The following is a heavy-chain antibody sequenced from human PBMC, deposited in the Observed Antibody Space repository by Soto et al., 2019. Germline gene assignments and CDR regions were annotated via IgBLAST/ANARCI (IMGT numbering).Heavy chain of an antibody. CDR1: GYTFTTYG. V-gene: IGHV1-18*01. CDR2: INGYNGNT. CDR3: ARDPXAGTYFDY. Sequence: QVQLVQSGAEVKKPGASVKXSCKASGYTFTTYGISWVRQAPGQGLEWMGWINGYNGNTNYAQKLQGRVTMTTDTSTSTAYMELRSLRSDDTAVYYCARDPXAGTYFDYWGQGTLVTVSS. D-gene: IGHD6-19*01. J-gene: IGHJ4*02.